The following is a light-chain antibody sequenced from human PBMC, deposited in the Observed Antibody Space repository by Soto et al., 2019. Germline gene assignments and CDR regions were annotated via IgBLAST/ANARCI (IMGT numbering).Light chain of an antibody. Sequence: EIVLTQSPATLSLSPGERATLSCRASQSVSSYLAWYQQKPGQAPRLLIYDASNRATGIPARFSGSGSGTDFTLTISSLEPGDFAVYYCQQYGSSPRTFGQGTRLEIK. CDR3: QQYGSSPRT. V-gene: IGKV3-11*01. CDR1: QSVSSY. CDR2: DAS. J-gene: IGKJ5*01.